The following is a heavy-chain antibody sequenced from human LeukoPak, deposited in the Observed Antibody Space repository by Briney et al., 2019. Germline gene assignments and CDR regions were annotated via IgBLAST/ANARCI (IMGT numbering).Heavy chain of an antibody. V-gene: IGHV3-13*04. Sequence: QTGGSLRLSCAASGFTFSSYDMHWVRQATGKGLEWVLAIGTAGDTYYPGSVKGRFTISRENAKNSLYLQMNSLRAGDTAVYYCARARVYCSGGSCYNYFDYWGQGTLVTVSS. D-gene: IGHD2-15*01. CDR3: ARARVYCSGGSCYNYFDY. CDR2: IGTAGDT. J-gene: IGHJ4*02. CDR1: GFTFSSYD.